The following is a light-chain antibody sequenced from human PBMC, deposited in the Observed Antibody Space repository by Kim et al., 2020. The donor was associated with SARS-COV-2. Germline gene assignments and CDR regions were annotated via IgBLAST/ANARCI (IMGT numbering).Light chain of an antibody. CDR2: AVL. V-gene: IGLV2-18*02. J-gene: IGLJ3*02. Sequence: QSVTISSPGPSGHVSSFARVSWYHQPPRTTPLLLFYAVLHGPSGVPDRFSGSKSGNPASLTISGLQAEDEADYYCSSYTSSSTWVFGGGTQLTVL. CDR1: SGHVSSFAR. CDR3: SSYTSSSTWV.